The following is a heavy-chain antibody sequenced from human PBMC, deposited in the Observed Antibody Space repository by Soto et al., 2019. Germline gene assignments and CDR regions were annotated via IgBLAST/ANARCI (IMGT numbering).Heavy chain of an antibody. V-gene: IGHV4-31*03. J-gene: IGHJ5*02. CDR1: GGSISSGGYY. CDR2: IYYSGST. D-gene: IGHD3-16*01. Sequence: SETLSLTCTVSGGSISSGGYYWSWIRQHPGKGLEWIGYIYYSGSTYYNPSLKSRVTISVDTSKNQFSLKLSSVTAADTAVYYCARGEWLGERRFDPWGQGTLVTGS. CDR3: ARGEWLGERRFDP.